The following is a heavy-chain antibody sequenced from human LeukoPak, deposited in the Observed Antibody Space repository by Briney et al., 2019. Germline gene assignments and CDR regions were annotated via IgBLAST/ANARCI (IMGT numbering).Heavy chain of an antibody. CDR3: AREGLLLWFGETRYYFDY. D-gene: IGHD3-10*01. CDR2: ISYDGSNK. CDR1: GFTFSSHA. V-gene: IGHV3-30*04. Sequence: PGGSLRLSCAASGFTFSSHAMHWVRQAPGKGLEWVAVISYDGSNKYYADSVKGRFTISRDNSKNTLYLQMNSLRAEDTAVYYCAREGLLLWFGETRYYFDYWGQGTLVTVSS. J-gene: IGHJ4*02.